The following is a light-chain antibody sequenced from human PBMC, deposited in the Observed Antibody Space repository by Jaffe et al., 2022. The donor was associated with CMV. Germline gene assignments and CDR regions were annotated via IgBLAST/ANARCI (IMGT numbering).Light chain of an antibody. CDR2: GAS. J-gene: IGKJ2*01. CDR3: QQYNSWPRDT. CDR1: QSISTH. Sequence: EIVMTQSPATLSVSPGERATLSCKASQSISTHLAWYQQKLGQPPRLLIYGASTRATGVPARFSGSGSGTEFALTISSLQSEDFAVYYCQQYNSWPRDTFGQGTKLEIK. V-gene: IGKV3-15*01.